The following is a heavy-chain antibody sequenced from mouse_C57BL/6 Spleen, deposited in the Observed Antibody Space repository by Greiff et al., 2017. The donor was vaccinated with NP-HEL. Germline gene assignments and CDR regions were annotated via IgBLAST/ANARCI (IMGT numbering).Heavy chain of an antibody. V-gene: IGHV2-6-1*01. J-gene: IGHJ4*01. CDR2: IWSDGST. Sequence: QVQLKQSGPGLVAPSQSLSITCTVSGFSLTSYGVHWVRQPPGKGLEWLVVIWSDGSTTYNSALKSRLSISKDNSKSQVFLKMNSLQTDDTAMYYCARHGNYVGYAMDYWGQGTSVTVSS. D-gene: IGHD2-1*01. CDR1: GFSLTSYG. CDR3: ARHGNYVGYAMDY.